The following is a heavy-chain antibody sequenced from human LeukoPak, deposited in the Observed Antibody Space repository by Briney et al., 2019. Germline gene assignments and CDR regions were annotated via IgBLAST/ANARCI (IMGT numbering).Heavy chain of an antibody. CDR1: GFTFHDYG. CDR3: AKDGGRYNWNDDAPRDAFDI. CDR2: I. Sequence: GGPLRLSCAASGFTFHDYGMTWVCQCPGKGLNRVSNIMRGRFTISRDNSKNTLYLQMNSLRAEDTAVYYCAKDGGRYNWNDDAPRDAFDIWGQGTMVTVSS. D-gene: IGHD1-1*01. V-gene: IGHV3-23*01. J-gene: IGHJ3*02.